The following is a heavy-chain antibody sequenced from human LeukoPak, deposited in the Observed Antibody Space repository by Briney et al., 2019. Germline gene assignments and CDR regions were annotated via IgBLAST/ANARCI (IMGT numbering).Heavy chain of an antibody. CDR3: AKDREKQLVPNWFAP. CDR1: GFTFSSYS. V-gene: IGHV3-48*01. J-gene: IGHJ5*02. D-gene: IGHD6-13*01. CDR2: ITSSSGTI. Sequence: GGSLRLSCAASGFTFSSYSMNWVRQAPGKGLEWVSYITSSSGTIYYADSVKGRFTISRDNSRSTLYLQMNSLRAEDTAVYYCAKDREKQLVPNWFAPWGQGTLVTVPS.